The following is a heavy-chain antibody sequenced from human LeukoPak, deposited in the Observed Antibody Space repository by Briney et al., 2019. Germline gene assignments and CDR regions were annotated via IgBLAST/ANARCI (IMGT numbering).Heavy chain of an antibody. Sequence: GGSLRLSCAASGFTFSSYAMSWVRQAPGKGLEWVLAISGSGGSTYYADSVKGRFTISRDNSKNTLYLQMNSLRAEDTAVYYCAKQLRSHWYFDLWGRGTLVTVSS. CDR3: AKQLRSHWYFDL. J-gene: IGHJ2*01. CDR1: GFTFSSYA. D-gene: IGHD4-17*01. V-gene: IGHV3-23*01. CDR2: ISGSGGST.